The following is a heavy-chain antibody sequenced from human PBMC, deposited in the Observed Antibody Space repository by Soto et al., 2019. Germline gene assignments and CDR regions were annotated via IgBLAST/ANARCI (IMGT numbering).Heavy chain of an antibody. J-gene: IGHJ6*02. CDR2: IYHSGST. D-gene: IGHD2-2*01. CDR1: GGSISSNKW. CDR3: ARDDHIVVVPNSLGGMDA. V-gene: IGHV4-4*02. Sequence: SETLSLTCAVYGGSISSNKWWSWVRQPPGKGLEWIGEIYHSGSTNYNPSLKSRVTISLDKFKNQFSLKLTSVTAADSAVYYCARDDHIVVVPNSLGGMDAWGQGTTVTVSS.